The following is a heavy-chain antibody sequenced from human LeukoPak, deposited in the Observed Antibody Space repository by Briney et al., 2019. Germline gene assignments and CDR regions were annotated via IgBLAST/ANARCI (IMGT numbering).Heavy chain of an antibody. V-gene: IGHV1-18*04. J-gene: IGHJ4*02. CDR3: ARDYGGGYDSHFDY. CDR1: GYTFTGYY. CDR2: ISAYNGNT. Sequence: ASVKVSCKASGYTFTGYYMHWVRQAPGQGLEWMGWISAYNGNTNYAQKLQGRVTMTTDTSTSTAYMELRSLRSDDTAVYYCARDYGGGYDSHFDYWGQGTLVTVSS. D-gene: IGHD5-12*01.